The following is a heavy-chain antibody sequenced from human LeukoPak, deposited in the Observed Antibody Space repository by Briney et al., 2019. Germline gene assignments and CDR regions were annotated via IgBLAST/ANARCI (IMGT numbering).Heavy chain of an antibody. V-gene: IGHV4-34*01. CDR2: INHSGST. CDR3: ARGRSSSSSLFRVVRTSWYFDL. Sequence: ASETLSLTCAVYGGSFSGYYWSWIRQPPGKGLEWIGEINHSGSTNYNPSLKSRVTISVDTSKNQFSLKLSSVTAADTAVYYCARGRSSSSSLFRVVRTSWYFDLWGRGTLVTVSS. CDR1: GGSFSGYY. J-gene: IGHJ2*01. D-gene: IGHD6-6*01.